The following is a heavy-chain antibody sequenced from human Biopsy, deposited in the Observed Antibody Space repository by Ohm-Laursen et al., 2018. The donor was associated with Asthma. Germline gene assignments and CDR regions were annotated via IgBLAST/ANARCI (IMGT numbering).Heavy chain of an antibody. CDR1: GTHFGSYN. Sequence: SLRLSCAASGTHFGSYNMHWARQAPGKGLEWVAVITSDGSTQHYGDSVKGRFTISRDNSKNMLFLQMNSLRAEDTAVYYCSRDTLGYYFDIWGQGTKVTVSS. J-gene: IGHJ4*02. CDR2: ITSDGSTQ. D-gene: IGHD6-13*01. V-gene: IGHV3-30-3*01. CDR3: SRDTLGYYFDI.